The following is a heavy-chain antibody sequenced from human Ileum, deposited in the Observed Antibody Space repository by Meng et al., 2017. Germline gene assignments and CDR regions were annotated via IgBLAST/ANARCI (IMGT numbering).Heavy chain of an antibody. CDR2: ISSSGGSI. J-gene: IGHJ5*02. CDR3: ARGTTYCNAVKCAYDP. V-gene: IGHV3-11*01. D-gene: IGHD2/OR15-2a*01. Sequence: QVQLIQSGGGLVKPGGSLRLSCYASGFTYSDYFMSWIRQAPGEGLEWLSYISSSGGSIAYADSVKGRFTASRDNSKNALYLQMDSLRAEDTAVYYCARGTTYCNAVKCAYDPWGQGTLVTVSS. CDR1: GFTYSDYF.